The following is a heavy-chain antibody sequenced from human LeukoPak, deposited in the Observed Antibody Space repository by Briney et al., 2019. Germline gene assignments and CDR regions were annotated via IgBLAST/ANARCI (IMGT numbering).Heavy chain of an antibody. V-gene: IGHV3-53*01. CDR2: IYSGGST. D-gene: IGHD2-15*01. CDR1: GFTVSSNY. Sequence: QPGGSLRLSCAASGFTVSSNYMSWVRQAPGKGLEWVSVIYSGGSTYYADSVKGRFTISRDNSKNTLYLQMNSLRAEDTAVYCCARVLYCSGGSCEDDYWGQGTLVTVSS. J-gene: IGHJ4*02. CDR3: ARVLYCSGGSCEDDY.